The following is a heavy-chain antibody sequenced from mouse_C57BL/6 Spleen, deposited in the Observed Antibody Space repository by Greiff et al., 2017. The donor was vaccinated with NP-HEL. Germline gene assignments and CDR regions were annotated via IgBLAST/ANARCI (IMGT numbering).Heavy chain of an antibody. D-gene: IGHD1-1*01. CDR1: GYNFTSSW. V-gene: IGHV1-72*01. J-gene: IGHJ2*01. Sequence: QVQLQQPVAELVKPGASVKLSCTASGYNFTSSWMHWVKQRPGRGLEWIGRIDPNSDGTKYNEKFKSKATLTVDKPSSTAYLQLSSLTSEDSAVYDCARRGYYSSSSYEGYFDYWGQGTTLTVSS. CDR2: IDPNSDGT. CDR3: ARRGYYSSSSYEGYFDY.